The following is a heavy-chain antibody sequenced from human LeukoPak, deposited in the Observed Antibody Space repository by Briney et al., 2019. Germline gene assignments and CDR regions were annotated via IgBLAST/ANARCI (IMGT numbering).Heavy chain of an antibody. V-gene: IGHV1-2*02. CDR2: INPNSGAT. CDR1: RYTFTGPY. J-gene: IGHJ4*02. D-gene: IGHD2-8*01. Sequence: ASVKVSCKASRYTFTGPYIHWMRQAPGQGLEWMGWINPNSGATKYAQKFQGRVTVTRDTSTSTAYMELSGLRGDDTAAYYCARVEYCTKGVCINFDLWGQGTLVTVYS. CDR3: ARVEYCTKGVCINFDL.